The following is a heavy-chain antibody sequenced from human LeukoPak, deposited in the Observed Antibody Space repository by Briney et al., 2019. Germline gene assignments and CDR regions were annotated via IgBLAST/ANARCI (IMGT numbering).Heavy chain of an antibody. J-gene: IGHJ3*02. Sequence: GGSLRLSCAASGFTFSSYSMNWVRQAPGKGLEWVSSISSSSSYIYYADSVKGRFNISRDNAKNSLYLQMNSLRAEDTAVYYCARQWFSTIFGVVTTHDAFDIWGQGTMVTVSS. V-gene: IGHV3-21*01. CDR2: ISSSSSYI. D-gene: IGHD3-3*01. CDR3: ARQWFSTIFGVVTTHDAFDI. CDR1: GFTFSSYS.